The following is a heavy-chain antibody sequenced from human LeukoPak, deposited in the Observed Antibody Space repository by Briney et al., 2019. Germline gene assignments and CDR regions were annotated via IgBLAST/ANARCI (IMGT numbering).Heavy chain of an antibody. J-gene: IGHJ4*02. CDR3: ARLATVTYSYDY. Sequence: GESRTISCMGSGYSFTSYSIGWVRQMPGKGLEWMGIIYPGDSDTRYSPSFQGQVTISADKSISTAYLQWSSLKASDTAMYYCARLATVTYSYDYWGQGTLVTVSS. CDR1: GYSFTSYS. CDR2: IYPGDSDT. D-gene: IGHD4-17*01. V-gene: IGHV5-51*01.